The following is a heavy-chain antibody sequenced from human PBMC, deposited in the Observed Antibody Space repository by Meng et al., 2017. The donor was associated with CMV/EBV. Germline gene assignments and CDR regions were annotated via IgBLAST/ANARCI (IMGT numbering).Heavy chain of an antibody. CDR3: ARVTSRVAGAFDY. CDR1: GGSISRGDYY. D-gene: IGHD1-14*01. Sequence: RQESGPGLVKPSQTLSLTCTVSGGSISRGDYYWSWIRQPPGKGLEWIGYIYYSGSTYYNPSLKSRVTISVDTSKNQFSLKLSSVTAADTAVYYCARVTSRVAGAFDYWGQGTLVTVSS. CDR2: IYYSGST. V-gene: IGHV4-30-4*08. J-gene: IGHJ4*02.